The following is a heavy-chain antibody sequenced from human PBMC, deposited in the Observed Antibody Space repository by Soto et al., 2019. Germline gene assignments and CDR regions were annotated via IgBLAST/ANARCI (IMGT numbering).Heavy chain of an antibody. J-gene: IGHJ6*02. CDR1: GYSFTSYW. Sequence: GESLKLSCKGSGYSFTSYWIGWVRQMPGKGLEWMGIIYPGDSDTRYSPSFQGHVTISADKSISTAYLQWSSLKASDTAMYYCASHLTLYYYGMDVWGQGTTVTVSS. V-gene: IGHV5-51*01. CDR3: ASHLTLYYYGMDV. CDR2: IYPGDSDT.